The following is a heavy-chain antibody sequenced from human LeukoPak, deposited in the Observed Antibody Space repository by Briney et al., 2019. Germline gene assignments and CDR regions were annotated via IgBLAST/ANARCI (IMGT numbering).Heavy chain of an antibody. J-gene: IGHJ4*02. V-gene: IGHV1-24*01. CDR1: GYTLTELS. CDR3: ARAQPRRTYYYDSSGYYFDY. Sequence: ASVKVSCKVSGYTLTELSMHWVRQAPGKGLEWMGGFDPEDGETIYAQKFQGRVTMTRDTSISTAYMELSRLRSDDTAVYYCARAQPRRTYYYDSSGYYFDYWGQGTLVTVSS. CDR2: FDPEDGET. D-gene: IGHD3-22*01.